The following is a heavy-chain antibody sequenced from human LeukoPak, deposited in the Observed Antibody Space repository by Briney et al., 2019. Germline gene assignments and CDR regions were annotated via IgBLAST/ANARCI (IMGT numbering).Heavy chain of an antibody. D-gene: IGHD6-13*01. CDR3: ARDSSWYDY. V-gene: IGHV3-21*01. J-gene: IGHJ4*02. CDR2: ISSRSDYI. CDR1: GFRFSTYS. Sequence: PGGSPSLSCAASGFRFSTYSMNWVRQAPGKGLEWVSIISSRSDYIYYADSVNGRFTISRDNAKNSLYLQMNSLRAGDTAVYYCARDSSWYDYWGQGTLVTVSS.